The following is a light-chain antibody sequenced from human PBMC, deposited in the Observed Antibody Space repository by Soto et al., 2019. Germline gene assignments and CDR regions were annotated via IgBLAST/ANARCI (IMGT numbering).Light chain of an antibody. CDR3: QQYNNWPRGT. V-gene: IGKV3D-15*01. CDR2: GAS. CDR1: HSVSTK. Sequence: EIVMTQSPATLSVSPGERATLSCRASHSVSTKLAWYQQKPGQAPRLLIYGASIRATGIPARFSGSGSGTEFTLTISSLQYEDFAVNYCQQYNNWPRGTFGQGTKLEIK. J-gene: IGKJ2*01.